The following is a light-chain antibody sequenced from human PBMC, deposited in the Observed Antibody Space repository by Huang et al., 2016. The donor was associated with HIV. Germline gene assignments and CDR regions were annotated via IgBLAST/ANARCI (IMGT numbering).Light chain of an antibody. J-gene: IGKJ2*01. V-gene: IGKV3-15*01. Sequence: EVMMTQSPATLSVSLGDKASLSCSASQRVGVNLAWYQQKPGQAPKLLIYGASDRATGISARFSGSGSGTDFTLTISSLQSEDSAVYFCQQYDKWPGTFGQGTRLQI. CDR3: QQYDKWPGT. CDR1: QRVGVN. CDR2: GAS.